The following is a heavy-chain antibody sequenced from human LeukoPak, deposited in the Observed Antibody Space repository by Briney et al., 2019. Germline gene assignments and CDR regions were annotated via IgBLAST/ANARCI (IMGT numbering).Heavy chain of an antibody. Sequence: GGSLRLSCAAPGFTVSSNYMSWVRQAPGKGLEWVSVIYSGGSTYYADSVKGRFTISRDNSKNTLYLQMNSLRAEDTAVYYCARSSSSWHFDYWGQGTLVTVSS. J-gene: IGHJ4*02. V-gene: IGHV3-66*02. CDR2: IYSGGST. D-gene: IGHD6-13*01. CDR1: GFTVSSNY. CDR3: ARSSSSWHFDY.